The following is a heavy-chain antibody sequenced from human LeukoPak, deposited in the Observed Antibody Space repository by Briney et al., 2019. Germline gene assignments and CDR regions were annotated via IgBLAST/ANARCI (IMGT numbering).Heavy chain of an antibody. CDR3: ARTLYDSSGYCDY. CDR2: IYYSGST. V-gene: IGHV4-31*03. Sequence: PSQTLSLTCTVSGGSISSGGYYWSWIRQHPGEGLEWIGYIYYSGSTYYNPSLKSRVTISVDTSKNQFSLKLSSVTAADTAVYYCARTLYDSSGYCDYWGQGTLVTVSS. J-gene: IGHJ4*02. D-gene: IGHD3-22*01. CDR1: GGSISSGGYY.